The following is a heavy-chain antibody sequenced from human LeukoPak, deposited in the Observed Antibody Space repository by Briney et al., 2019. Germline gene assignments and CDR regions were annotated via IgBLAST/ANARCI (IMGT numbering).Heavy chain of an antibody. CDR3: AKPWSCTRPACPFPH. Sequence: ASVNVSCKASGFTLIGHHLHWVRQAPGQGRQWVGWVNLNNGDTQYAQTFQGRVTMTRDTSIGTSYMALSRLQSDDTAVYYCAKPWSCTRPACPFPHWGQGTLVTVSS. V-gene: IGHV1-2*02. D-gene: IGHD2-8*01. CDR2: VNLNNGDT. CDR1: GFTLIGHH. J-gene: IGHJ4*02.